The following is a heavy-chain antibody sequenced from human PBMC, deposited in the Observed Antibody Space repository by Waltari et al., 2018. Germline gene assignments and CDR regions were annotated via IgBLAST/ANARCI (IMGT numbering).Heavy chain of an antibody. CDR3: ARGWLEVGPFDY. CDR2: MNPNSGNT. D-gene: IGHD2-2*01. V-gene: IGHV1-8*01. J-gene: IGHJ4*02. Sequence: QVQLVQSGAEVKKPGASVKVSCRASGYTFTSYDINWVRQATGQGLEWMGWMNPNSGNTDYAQKFQGRVTMTRNTSISTAYMELSSLRSEDTAVYYCARGWLEVGPFDYWGQGTLVTVSS. CDR1: GYTFTSYD.